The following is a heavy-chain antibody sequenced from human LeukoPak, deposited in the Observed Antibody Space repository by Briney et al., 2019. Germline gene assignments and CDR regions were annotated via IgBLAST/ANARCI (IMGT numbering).Heavy chain of an antibody. V-gene: IGHV1-2*02. CDR2: INPNRGGT. D-gene: IGHD3-10*01. Sequence: VASVKVSCKASGYTFTGYYMHWVRQAPGQGLEWMGWINPNRGGTNYAQKFQGRVTMHRDTSISTAYMELRRLRSDDTAVYYCARVWRGRWFGELPGWFDPWGQGTLVTVSS. J-gene: IGHJ5*02. CDR3: ARVWRGRWFGELPGWFDP. CDR1: GYTFTGYY.